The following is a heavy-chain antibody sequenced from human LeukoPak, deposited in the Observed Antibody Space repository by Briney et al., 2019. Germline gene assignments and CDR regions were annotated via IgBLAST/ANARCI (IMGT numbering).Heavy chain of an antibody. V-gene: IGHV3-7*03. D-gene: IGHD3-22*01. CDR1: GFAFGNYW. CDR3: ASAGGDSRSPLPFYY. J-gene: IGHJ4*02. CDR2: IMQDGSEK. Sequence: GGSLRLSCAASGFAFGNYWMSWVRQAPGKGLEWVANIMQDGSEKYYVDSVKGRFTISRDNAENSLSLQMNSLRAEDTAVYYCASAGGDSRSPLPFYYWGQGTLVTVSS.